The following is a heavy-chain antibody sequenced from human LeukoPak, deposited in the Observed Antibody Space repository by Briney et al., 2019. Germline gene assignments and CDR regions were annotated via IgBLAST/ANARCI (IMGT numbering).Heavy chain of an antibody. Sequence: SGGSLRLSCAASGFTFSSYAMSWVRQAPGKGLEWVSAISGSGGSTYYADSVRGRFTISRDNSKNTLYLQMNSLRAEDSAVYYCAKNYGSGSSVKYYYYMDVWGKGTTVTVSS. V-gene: IGHV3-23*01. D-gene: IGHD3-10*01. CDR3: AKNYGSGSSVKYYYYMDV. J-gene: IGHJ6*03. CDR2: ISGSGGST. CDR1: GFTFSSYA.